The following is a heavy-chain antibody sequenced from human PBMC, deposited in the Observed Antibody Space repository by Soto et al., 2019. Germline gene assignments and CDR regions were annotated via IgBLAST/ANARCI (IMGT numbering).Heavy chain of an antibody. CDR2: IIPMLGTP. CDR1: GGTFRSYA. D-gene: IGHD6-13*01. J-gene: IGHJ6*02. Sequence: SVKVSCKASGGTFRSYAMNWVRQGPGQGLEWMGRIIPMLGTPNYAQKFQGRVKITADESSRTAYMELSSLRSDDTAVYYCARAVVITAAVYEYYGMDVWGQGTTVTVSS. V-gene: IGHV1-69*11. CDR3: ARAVVITAAVYEYYGMDV.